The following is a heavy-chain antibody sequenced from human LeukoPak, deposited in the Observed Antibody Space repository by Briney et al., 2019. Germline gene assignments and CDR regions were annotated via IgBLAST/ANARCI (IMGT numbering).Heavy chain of an antibody. CDR3: ARQYKRAYCSGGSCYSDNYYYYGMDV. CDR1: GFTFSSYG. D-gene: IGHD2-15*01. CDR2: IWYDGSNK. Sequence: GGSLRLSCAASGFTFSSYGMHWVRQAPGKGLEWVAVIWYDGSNKYYADSVKGRFTISRDNSKNTLYLQMNSLRAGDTAVYYCARQYKRAYCSGGSCYSDNYYYYGMDVWGQGTTVTVSS. V-gene: IGHV3-33*01. J-gene: IGHJ6*02.